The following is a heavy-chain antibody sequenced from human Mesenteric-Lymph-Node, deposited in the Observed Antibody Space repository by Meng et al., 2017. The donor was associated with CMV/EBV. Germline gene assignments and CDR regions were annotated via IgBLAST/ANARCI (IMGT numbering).Heavy chain of an antibody. D-gene: IGHD2-2*01. CDR3: AKGPYCSSSGCYAHGEFDY. Sequence: GESLKISCAASGFTFSNSDMNWVRQAPGKGLDHVSSISSRGGTFYADSVKGRFTISRDNFKNTLFLQMSSLRAEDTALYYCAKGPYCSSSGCYAHGEFDYWGQGALVTVSS. V-gene: IGHV3-23*01. CDR2: ISSRGGT. CDR1: GFTFSNSD. J-gene: IGHJ4*02.